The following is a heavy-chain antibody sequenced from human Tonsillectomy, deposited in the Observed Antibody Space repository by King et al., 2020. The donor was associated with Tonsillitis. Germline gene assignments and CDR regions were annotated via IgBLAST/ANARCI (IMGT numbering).Heavy chain of an antibody. CDR2: IYYTGST. D-gene: IGHD4/OR15-4a*01. CDR3: ARLVTGPNL. Sequence: LQLQESGPGLVKPSETLSLTCTVSGGSISSGTYYWGWIRQHPGKGLEWIGSIYYTGSTYYNPSLKSRVTISVDTSKNQFSLNLSSVTAADTAVYYCARLVTGPNLWGQGTLVTVSS. V-gene: IGHV4-39*07. CDR1: GGSISSGTYY. J-gene: IGHJ4*02.